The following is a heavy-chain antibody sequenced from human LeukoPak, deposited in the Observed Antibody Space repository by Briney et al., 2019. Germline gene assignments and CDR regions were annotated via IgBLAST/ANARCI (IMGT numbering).Heavy chain of an antibody. CDR3: VRLIRQGHDAMDV. CDR2: MHYSGNT. Sequence: SETLSLTCTVSDDSISTAYWSWIRQSPGKGLEWIAYMHYSGNTKYNSSIKSRATISLDTSKNQFSLKLSSVTAADTAVYDCVRLIRQGHDAMDVWGQGTMVTVSS. V-gene: IGHV4-59*01. J-gene: IGHJ6*02. CDR1: DDSISTAY.